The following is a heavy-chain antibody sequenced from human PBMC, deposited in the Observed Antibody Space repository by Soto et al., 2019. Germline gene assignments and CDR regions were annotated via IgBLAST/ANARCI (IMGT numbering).Heavy chain of an antibody. CDR3: ATTTRVMITFGGVP. CDR1: GFTFSSYA. Sequence: GGSLRLSCAASGFTFSSYAMSWVRQAPGKGLEWVSAISGSGGSTYYADSVKGRFTISRDNSKNTLYLQMNSLRAEDTAVYYCATTTRVMITFGGVPGGQGTLVTVS. D-gene: IGHD3-16*01. J-gene: IGHJ5*02. CDR2: ISGSGGST. V-gene: IGHV3-23*01.